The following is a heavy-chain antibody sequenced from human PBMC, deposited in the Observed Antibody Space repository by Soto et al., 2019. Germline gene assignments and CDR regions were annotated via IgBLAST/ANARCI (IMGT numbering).Heavy chain of an antibody. D-gene: IGHD5-18*01. Sequence: GESLKISCEGSGYSFTSYWIGWVRQMPGKGLEWMGIIYPGDSDTRYSPSFQGQVTISADKSISTAYLQWSSLKASDTAMYYCARRGYTDYYYYGMDVWGQGTTVTVSS. V-gene: IGHV5-51*01. CDR3: ARRGYTDYYYYGMDV. CDR2: IYPGDSDT. J-gene: IGHJ6*02. CDR1: GYSFTSYW.